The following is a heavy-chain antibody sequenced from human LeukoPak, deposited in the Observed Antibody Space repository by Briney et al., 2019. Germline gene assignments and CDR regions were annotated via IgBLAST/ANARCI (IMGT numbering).Heavy chain of an antibody. CDR1: GFSFSDYA. J-gene: IGHJ6*03. CDR2: IRYDGSNK. Sequence: GGSLRLSCAASGFSFSDYAIYWVRQTPGKGLEWVSFIRYDGSNKIYADSVKGRFTISRDNSKNTLYLQMNSPRVEDTAVYYCVPRKEWSCYMDVWGKGTTVTVSS. CDR3: VPRKEWSCYMDV. D-gene: IGHD3-3*01. V-gene: IGHV3-30*02.